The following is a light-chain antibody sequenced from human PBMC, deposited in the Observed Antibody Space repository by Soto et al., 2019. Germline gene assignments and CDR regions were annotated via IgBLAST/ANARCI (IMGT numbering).Light chain of an antibody. CDR3: QQDNSYST. CDR2: KAS. Sequence: DIQMTQSPSTLSASVGDRVTITCRASQSISRWLAWYPREPGKAPNLLIYKASSLDSGVPSRFSGNGSGTEFPLTISSLQPDDFATYYFQQDNSYSTFGQGTKVEIK. V-gene: IGKV1-5*03. J-gene: IGKJ1*01. CDR1: QSISRW.